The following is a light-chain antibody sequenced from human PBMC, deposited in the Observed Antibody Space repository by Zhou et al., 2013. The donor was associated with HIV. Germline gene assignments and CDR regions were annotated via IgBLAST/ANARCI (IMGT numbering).Light chain of an antibody. V-gene: IGKV3-20*01. CDR2: GAS. J-gene: IGKJ2*03. CDR1: QSVSTSY. Sequence: EIVLTQSPGTLSLSPGERATLSCRASQSVSTSYLAWYQQKPGQAPRLLIYGASSRATGIPDRFSGSGSGTDFTLTISRLEPEDFAVYFCQQYDNSRYSFGQG. CDR3: QQYDNSRYS.